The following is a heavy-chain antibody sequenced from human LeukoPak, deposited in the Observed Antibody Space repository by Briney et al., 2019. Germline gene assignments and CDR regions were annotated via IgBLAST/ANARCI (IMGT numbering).Heavy chain of an antibody. CDR1: GLTFSNSW. CDR3: ARDLAYSRLDY. CDR2: INPDGNKK. V-gene: IGHV3-7*01. D-gene: IGHD5-18*01. J-gene: IGHJ4*02. Sequence: GSLLLSCAVSGLTFSNSWMDWVRQAPGKGREGVASINPDGNKKYSADSVKGRFTISRDNAENSLYLQMNSLRVEDTAFYYCARDLAYSRLDYWGQGMLVTVSS.